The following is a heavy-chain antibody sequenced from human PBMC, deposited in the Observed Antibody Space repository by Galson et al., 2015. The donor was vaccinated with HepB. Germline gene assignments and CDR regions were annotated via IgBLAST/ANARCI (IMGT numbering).Heavy chain of an antibody. D-gene: IGHD6-19*01. V-gene: IGHV4-39*01. CDR1: GGSVSSSNYH. CDR2: IYYTGNT. CDR3: AKAVAGHTFQYDY. J-gene: IGHJ4*02. Sequence: SETLSLTCTVPGGSVSSSNYHWGWIRQPPGKGLEWIGSIYYTGNTYYNPSLKSRVSMSTDTSKNQFSLRLSSVTAADTAVYYCAKAVAGHTFQYDYWGPGTQVAVSS.